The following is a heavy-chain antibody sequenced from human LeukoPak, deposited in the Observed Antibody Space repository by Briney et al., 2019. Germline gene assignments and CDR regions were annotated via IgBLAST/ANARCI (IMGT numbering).Heavy chain of an antibody. CDR1: GFTFSSYG. Sequence: EGSLRLSCAASGFTFSSYGMHWVRQAPGKGLEWVAVIWYDGSNKYYADSVKGRFTISRDNSKNTLYLQMNSLRAEDTAVYYCARVREERELEPYYYYGMDVWGQGTTVTVSS. D-gene: IGHD1-26*01. J-gene: IGHJ6*02. V-gene: IGHV3-33*01. CDR3: ARVREERELEPYYYYGMDV. CDR2: IWYDGSNK.